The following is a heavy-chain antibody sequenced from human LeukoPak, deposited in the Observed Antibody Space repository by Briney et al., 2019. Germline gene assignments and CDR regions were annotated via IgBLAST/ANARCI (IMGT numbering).Heavy chain of an antibody. J-gene: IGHJ6*02. CDR1: GYTFTSYA. CDR2: INTNTGNP. CDR3: ARGYSSSWSYGMDV. Sequence: ASVKVSCKASGYTFTSYAMNWVRQAPGQGLEWIGWINTNTGNPTYAQGFTGRFVFSLDTSVSTAYLQISSLKAEDTAVYYCARGYSSSWSYGMDVWGQGTTVTVSS. D-gene: IGHD6-13*01. V-gene: IGHV7-4-1*02.